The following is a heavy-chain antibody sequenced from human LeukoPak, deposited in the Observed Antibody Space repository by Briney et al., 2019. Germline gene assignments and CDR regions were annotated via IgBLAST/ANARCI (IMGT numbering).Heavy chain of an antibody. V-gene: IGHV1-8*01. CDR3: AREVMVGATHYYYGMDV. CDR1: GYTFTSYD. D-gene: IGHD1-26*01. J-gene: IGHJ6*02. CDR2: MNPNSGNT. Sequence: GASVKVSCKASGYTFTSYDINWVRQATGQGLEWMGWMNPNSGNTGYAQKFQGRVTMTRNTSISTAYMELSSLRSEDTAVYYCAREVMVGATHYYYGMDVWGQGTTVTVSS.